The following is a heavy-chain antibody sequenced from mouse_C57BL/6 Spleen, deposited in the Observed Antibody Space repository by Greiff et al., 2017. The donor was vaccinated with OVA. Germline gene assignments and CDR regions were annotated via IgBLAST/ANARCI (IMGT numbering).Heavy chain of an antibody. D-gene: IGHD3-2*02. V-gene: IGHV1-82*01. J-gene: IGHJ3*01. Sequence: QVQLKQSGPELVKPGASVKISCKASGYAFSSSWMNWVKQRPGKGLEWIGRIYPGDGDTNYNGKFKGKATLTADKSSSTAYMQLSSLTSEDSAVYFCARWETAQAFAYWGQGTLVTVSA. CDR3: ARWETAQAFAY. CDR2: IYPGDGDT. CDR1: GYAFSSSW.